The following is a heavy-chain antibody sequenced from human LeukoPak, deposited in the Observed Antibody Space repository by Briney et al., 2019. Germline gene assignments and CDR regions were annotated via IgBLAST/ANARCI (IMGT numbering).Heavy chain of an antibody. CDR1: GGSISSGGYS. V-gene: IGHV4-30-2*01. D-gene: IGHD3-10*01. CDR3: ARGVRVRGGNWFDP. CDR2: IHHSGST. Sequence: PSQTLSLTCAVSGGSISSGGYSWSWIRQPPGKGLEWIGYIHHSGSTYYNPSLKSRVTISVDRSKNQFSLKLSSVTAADTAVYYCARGVRVRGGNWFDPWGQGTLVTVSS. J-gene: IGHJ5*02.